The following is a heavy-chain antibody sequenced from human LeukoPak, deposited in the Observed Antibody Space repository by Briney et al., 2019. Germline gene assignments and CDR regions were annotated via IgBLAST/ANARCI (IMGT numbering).Heavy chain of an antibody. V-gene: IGHV1-46*01. D-gene: IGHD2-15*01. CDR3: ARDSHNKYCSGGSCYSFYY. J-gene: IGHJ4*02. CDR2: INSSGGST. Sequence: ASVKVSCKASGYTFTSYYMHWVRQAPGQGLEWMGIINSSGGSTSYAQKFQGRVTMTRDTSTSTVYMELSSLRSEDTAVYYCARDSHNKYCSGGSCYSFYYWGQGTLVTVSS. CDR1: GYTFTSYY.